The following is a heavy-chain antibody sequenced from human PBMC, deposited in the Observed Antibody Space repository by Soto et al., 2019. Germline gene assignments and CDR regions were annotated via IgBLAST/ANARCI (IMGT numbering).Heavy chain of an antibody. D-gene: IGHD1-26*01. J-gene: IGHJ4*02. CDR1: GYTFTSYG. CDR2: ISAYNGNT. Sequence: ASVKVSCKASGYTFTSYGISWVRQAPGQGLEWMGWISAYNGNTNYAQKLQGRVNMTTDTSTSTAYMELRSLRSDDTAVYYCARVGAYSGSYSGYFDYWGQGTLVTVSS. CDR3: ARVGAYSGSYSGYFDY. V-gene: IGHV1-18*01.